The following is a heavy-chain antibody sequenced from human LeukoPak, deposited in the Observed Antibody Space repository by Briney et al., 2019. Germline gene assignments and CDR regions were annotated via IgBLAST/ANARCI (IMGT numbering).Heavy chain of an antibody. CDR2: ISKSGGST. CDR3: ANVVGGY. D-gene: IGHD2-21*01. CDR1: GITFSTIG. J-gene: IGHJ4*02. V-gene: IGHV3-23*01. Sequence: GGSLRLSCAVSGITFSTIGVSWVRQAPGKGLEWVSIISKSGGSTFYADPVRGRFTISRDNSKDMLYLQMNSLTAEDTAVYYCANVVGGYWGQGTLVTVSA.